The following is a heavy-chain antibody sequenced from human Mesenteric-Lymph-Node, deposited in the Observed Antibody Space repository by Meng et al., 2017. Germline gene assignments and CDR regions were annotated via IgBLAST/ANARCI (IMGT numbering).Heavy chain of an antibody. CDR2: ISASSTYI. Sequence: GGSLRLSCTASGFTFRNYGMNWVRQAPGKGLEWVSSISASSTYIYYADSVKGRFTISRDNAKNSLFLQVDSLRDVDTAVYYCARAYSSGWYFFGWGQGTLVTVSS. D-gene: IGHD6-19*01. J-gene: IGHJ4*02. V-gene: IGHV3-21*01. CDR1: GFTFRNYG. CDR3: ARAYSSGWYFFG.